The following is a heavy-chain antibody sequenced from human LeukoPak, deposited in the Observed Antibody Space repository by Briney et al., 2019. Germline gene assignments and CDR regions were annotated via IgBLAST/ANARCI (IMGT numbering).Heavy chain of an antibody. J-gene: IGHJ4*02. CDR1: GGTFSSYA. D-gene: IGHD6-19*01. V-gene: IGHV1-69*06. Sequence: SVKLSCKASGGTFSSYAISWVRQAPGQGLEWMGGIITIFGTANYAQKFQGRVTITADKSTSTAYMELSSLGSEDTAVYYCARAPLYSSGWTNYFDYWGQGTLVTVSS. CDR2: IITIFGTA. CDR3: ARAPLYSSGWTNYFDY.